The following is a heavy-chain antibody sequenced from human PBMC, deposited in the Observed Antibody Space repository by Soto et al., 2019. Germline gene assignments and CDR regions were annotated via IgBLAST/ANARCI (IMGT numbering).Heavy chain of an antibody. CDR2: INPNNGGT. Sequence: QVQLVQSGAEVKKPGASVKVSCKASGNTFTGYYIHWVRQAPGQGLEWMGWINPNNGGTTYGEKFQGRVTMTRDTSTSTAYMELSRLRSDDTAVYYCARDLGGSRDSWGQGTLVTVSS. CDR3: ARDLGGSRDS. V-gene: IGHV1-2*02. D-gene: IGHD1-26*01. CDR1: GNTFTGYY. J-gene: IGHJ4*02.